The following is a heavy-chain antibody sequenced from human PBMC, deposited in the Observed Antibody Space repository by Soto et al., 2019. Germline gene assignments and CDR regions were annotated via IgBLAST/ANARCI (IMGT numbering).Heavy chain of an antibody. D-gene: IGHD6-6*01. Sequence: QVQLQESGPGLVKPSQTLSLTCSVSGESISSGGYYWSWIHHHPGKGLEWIGYIYDSESAYYNPSLKSRVTISMDTSKNHFAMRLSSVTAADTAVYYCARASSSSSAADYWGQGTLATVSS. CDR1: GESISSGGYY. CDR2: IYDSESA. CDR3: ARASSSSSAADY. J-gene: IGHJ4*02. V-gene: IGHV4-31*03.